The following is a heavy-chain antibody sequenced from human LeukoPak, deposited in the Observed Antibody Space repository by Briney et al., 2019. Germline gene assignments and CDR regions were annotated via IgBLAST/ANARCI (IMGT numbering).Heavy chain of an antibody. D-gene: IGHD5-18*01. CDR2: ISSSGSTI. CDR1: GFTFRDYY. V-gene: IGHV3-11*01. J-gene: IGHJ4*02. Sequence: PGGSLRLSCAASGFTFRDYYMNWFRQAPGQGLEWVSYISSSGSTIHYADSVKGRFTISRDNAKNSLYLQMNSLRAEDTAVYYCARGIQLWKYYFDYWGQGTLVTVSS. CDR3: ARGIQLWKYYFDY.